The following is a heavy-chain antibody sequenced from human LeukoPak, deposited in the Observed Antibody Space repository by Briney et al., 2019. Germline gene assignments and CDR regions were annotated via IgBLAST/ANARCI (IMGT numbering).Heavy chain of an antibody. D-gene: IGHD4-23*01. CDR3: ARGRTTVVNPLYYFDY. CDR1: GFIFSDFA. Sequence: GGSLRLSCAASGFIFSDFAVHWVRQAPGKGLEWVAVISYDGSNKYYADSVKGRFTISRDNSKNTLYLQMNSLRAEDTAVYYCARGRTTVVNPLYYFDYWGQGTLVTVSS. V-gene: IGHV3-30*04. J-gene: IGHJ4*02. CDR2: ISYDGSNK.